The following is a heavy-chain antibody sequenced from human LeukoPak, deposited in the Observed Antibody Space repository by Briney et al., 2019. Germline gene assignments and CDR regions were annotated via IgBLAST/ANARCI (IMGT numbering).Heavy chain of an antibody. D-gene: IGHD5/OR15-5a*01. CDR1: GFPFTVYP. CDR3: ARSVSGVWLFDY. CDR2: SSSDETYK. Sequence: AGGSLRLSCAASGFPFTVYPTHWVRQAPGKGLKWVSVSSSDETYKFYADSVRGRFTISRDNSKNRLYLQMSDLRAEDTAVYFCARSVSGVWLFDYWGRGTLVTVSS. J-gene: IGHJ4*02. V-gene: IGHV3-30-3*01.